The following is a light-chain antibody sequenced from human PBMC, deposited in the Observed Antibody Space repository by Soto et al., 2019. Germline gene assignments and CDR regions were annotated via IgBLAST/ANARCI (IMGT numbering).Light chain of an antibody. CDR2: GAS. CDR3: QQYHVYPLT. CDR1: HDIGNK. J-gene: IGKJ4*01. Sequence: DIQMTQSPSSLSASVGDRVIITCRASHDIGNKIAWFQQKPGKGPKSLIYGASILQSGVPSKFSGSRSATDFTLTITSLQPEDFATYYCQQYHVYPLTFGGGTQLEIK. V-gene: IGKV1-16*02.